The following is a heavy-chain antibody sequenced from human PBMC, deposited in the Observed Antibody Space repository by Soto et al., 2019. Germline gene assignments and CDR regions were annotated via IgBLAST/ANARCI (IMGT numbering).Heavy chain of an antibody. D-gene: IGHD6-19*01. Sequence: PSETLSLTCTVSGGSISSSSYYWGWIRQPPGKGLEWIGSIYYSGSTYYNPSLKSRVTISVDTSKNQFSLKLSSVTAADTAVYYCARLPYSGGGFYYYYMDVWGKGTTVTVSS. J-gene: IGHJ6*03. V-gene: IGHV4-39*01. CDR2: IYYSGST. CDR1: GGSISSSSYY. CDR3: ARLPYSGGGFYYYYMDV.